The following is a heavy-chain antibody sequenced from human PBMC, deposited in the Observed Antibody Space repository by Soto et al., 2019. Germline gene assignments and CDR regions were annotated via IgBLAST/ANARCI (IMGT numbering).Heavy chain of an antibody. J-gene: IGHJ4*02. CDR1: GFTFSNYW. CDR2: IKQDGSES. CDR3: AQAYSVYYLVY. V-gene: IGHV3-7*03. D-gene: IGHD2-15*01. Sequence: PGGSLRLSCAASGFTFSNYWMSWVRQAPGKGLEWVANIKQDGSESNYADSVKGRFTISRDNAENSLYLQMTSLRAEDTAVYYCAQAYSVYYLVYWAPGTLLTVSS.